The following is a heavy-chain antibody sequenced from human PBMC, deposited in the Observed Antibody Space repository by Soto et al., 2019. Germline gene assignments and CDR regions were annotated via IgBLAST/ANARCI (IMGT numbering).Heavy chain of an antibody. V-gene: IGHV4-31*03. D-gene: IGHD2-8*01. Sequence: SETLSLTCTVSGGSVSSGGYYWSWIRQHPGTGVEWIGYIYYSGTTYFNPSLKSRASISLDTSKNEFSLKLTPVTAADTAVYYCARRALPQCINGVCYKDGFWDYWGQGALVTVS. CDR1: GGSVSSGGYY. CDR2: IYYSGTT. CDR3: ARRALPQCINGVCYKDGFWDY. J-gene: IGHJ4*02.